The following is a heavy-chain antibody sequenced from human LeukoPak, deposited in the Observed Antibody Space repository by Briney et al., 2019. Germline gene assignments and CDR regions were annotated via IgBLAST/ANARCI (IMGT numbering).Heavy chain of an antibody. Sequence: ASVTVSCKASGYTFTSYGISWGRQAPGQGLEWMGWISAHNGKTNYAQKLQGRVTMTTDTSTSTAYMELRSLRSDHTAVYYCARGPLWISPHGAFDIWGQGTMVTVSS. J-gene: IGHJ3*02. V-gene: IGHV1-18*01. D-gene: IGHD1-1*01. CDR2: ISAHNGKT. CDR1: GYTFTSYG. CDR3: ARGPLWISPHGAFDI.